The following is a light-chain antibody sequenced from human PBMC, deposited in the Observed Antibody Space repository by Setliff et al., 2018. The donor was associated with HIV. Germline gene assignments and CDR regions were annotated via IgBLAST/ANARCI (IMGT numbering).Light chain of an antibody. CDR1: SGDVGRYNL. CDR3: CSNTGSNTYV. J-gene: IGLJ1*01. Sequence: QSALTQPASVSGSPGQSITISCTGTSGDVGRYNLVSWYQQQPGKPPKLMIYQASKRPSGVSNRFSGSKSGNTASLTISGLQAEDEADYYCCSNTGSNTYVFGTGTKVTVL. CDR2: QAS. V-gene: IGLV2-23*01.